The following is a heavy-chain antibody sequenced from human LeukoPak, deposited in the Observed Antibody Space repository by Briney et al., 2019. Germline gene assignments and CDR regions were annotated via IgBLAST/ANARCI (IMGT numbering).Heavy chain of an antibody. CDR3: ARQQGLQNLNFDY. D-gene: IGHD4-11*01. CDR2: INPIGGTT. J-gene: IGHJ4*02. Sequence: ASVKLSCKTSGYTFTSYYIHWVRQAPGQGLEWLGIINPIGGTTDYAQKFQGRVTMTRDTSTSTVYMELSSLSPGDTAVYYCARQQGLQNLNFDYWGQGTLVTVSS. CDR1: GYTFTSYY. V-gene: IGHV1-46*01.